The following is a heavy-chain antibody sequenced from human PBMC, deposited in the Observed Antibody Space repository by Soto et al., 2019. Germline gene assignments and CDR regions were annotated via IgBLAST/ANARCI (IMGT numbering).Heavy chain of an antibody. J-gene: IGHJ2*01. CDR1: GFMFNSYG. V-gene: IGHV3-23*01. CDR3: AKAVYGYWYFDL. D-gene: IGHD3-10*01. Sequence: EVQLLESGGGLVQPGGSLRLSCATSGFMFNSYGMSWGRLAPGKGLEWVAGGSSGGTTDYADSVKGRFTISRDTSKNTLYLQMHSLTAEDTAVYYCAKAVYGYWYFDLWGRGTRVTVSS. CDR2: GSSGGTT.